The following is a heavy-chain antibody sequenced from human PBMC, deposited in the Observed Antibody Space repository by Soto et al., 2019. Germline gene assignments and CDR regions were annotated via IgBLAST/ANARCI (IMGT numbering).Heavy chain of an antibody. CDR3: ARDSDDSSGYYLLGVYYFDY. D-gene: IGHD3-22*01. CDR2: ISSSSSTI. Sequence: EVQLVESGGGLVQPGGSLRLSCAASGFTFSSYSMNWVRQAPGKGLEWVSYISSSSSTIYYAYSVKGRFTISRDNAKNPRYLQMNSLRAEETAVYYCARDSDDSSGYYLLGVYYFDYWGQGTLVTVSS. CDR1: GFTFSSYS. J-gene: IGHJ4*02. V-gene: IGHV3-48*01.